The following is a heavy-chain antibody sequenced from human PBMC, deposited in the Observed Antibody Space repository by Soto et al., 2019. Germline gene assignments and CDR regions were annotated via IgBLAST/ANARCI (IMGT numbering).Heavy chain of an antibody. J-gene: IGHJ5*02. CDR1: GGSISSSSYY. CDR2: IYYSGST. D-gene: IGHD3-9*01. Sequence: SETLSLTCTVSGGSISSSSYYWGWIRQPPGKGLEWIGSIYYSGSTYYNPSLKSRVTISVDTSKNQFSLKLSSVTAADTAVYYCARNLDDILTGSPTPYNWFDPWGQGTLVTVSS. V-gene: IGHV4-39*01. CDR3: ARNLDDILTGSPTPYNWFDP.